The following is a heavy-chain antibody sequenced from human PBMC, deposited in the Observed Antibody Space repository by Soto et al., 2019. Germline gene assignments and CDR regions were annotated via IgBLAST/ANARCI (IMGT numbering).Heavy chain of an antibody. V-gene: IGHV4-31*03. D-gene: IGHD3-16*01. CDR1: GGSISSGSYF. CDR3: ARGDYIWGSPKRGFDC. CDR2: IYYSGST. Sequence: QVQLQESGPGLVKPSQTLSLTCTVSGGSISSGSYFWSWIRQHPGKGLEWIAYIYYSGSTYYNPSLKSRLIISVDTSKNQCSLKLSSVTAADTAVYYCARGDYIWGSPKRGFDCWGQGTLVTVSS. J-gene: IGHJ4*02.